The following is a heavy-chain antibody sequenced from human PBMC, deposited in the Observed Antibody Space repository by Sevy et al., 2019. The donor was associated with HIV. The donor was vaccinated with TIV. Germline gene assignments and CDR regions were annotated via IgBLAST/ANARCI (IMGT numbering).Heavy chain of an antibody. J-gene: IGHJ4*02. Sequence: GGSLRLSCAASGFSYSSYGMHWVRQAPGKGLEWVAYIQYDGSNKDYADSVKGRFTISRDNSKNTLDRPTNSLRVEDTAVYYCVKEGGGEGGDHWGQGTLVTVSS. V-gene: IGHV3-30*02. D-gene: IGHD2-21*01. CDR1: GFSYSSYG. CDR2: IQYDGSNK. CDR3: VKEGGGEGGDH.